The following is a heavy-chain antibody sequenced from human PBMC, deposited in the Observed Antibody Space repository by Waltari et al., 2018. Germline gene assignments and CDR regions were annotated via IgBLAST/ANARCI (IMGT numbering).Heavy chain of an antibody. CDR2: IKPDGSTT. D-gene: IGHD1-26*01. CDR1: GFIFSNYW. Sequence: EVQLVESGGGLVQPGGSLRLSCAASGFIFSNYWMHWLRQAPGKGPVGVSQIKPDGSTTRYTDSVEGRFTISRDNARNMLYLQMNSLRAEDTALYYCAAYSGSWYWGQGTLVTVSS. CDR3: AAYSGSWY. J-gene: IGHJ4*02. V-gene: IGHV3-74*01.